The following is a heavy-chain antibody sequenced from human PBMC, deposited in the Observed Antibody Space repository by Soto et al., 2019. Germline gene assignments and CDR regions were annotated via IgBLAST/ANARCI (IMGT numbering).Heavy chain of an antibody. CDR1: GFTFSSYA. Sequence: PGGSLRLSCAASGFTFSSYAMSWVRQAPGKGLEWVSAISGSGGSTYYADSVKGRFTISRDNSKNTLYLQMNSLRAEDTAVYYCARAPTYYYDSSGYYSGYFDYWGQGTLVTVSS. D-gene: IGHD3-22*01. J-gene: IGHJ4*02. CDR2: ISGSGGST. CDR3: ARAPTYYYDSSGYYSGYFDY. V-gene: IGHV3-23*01.